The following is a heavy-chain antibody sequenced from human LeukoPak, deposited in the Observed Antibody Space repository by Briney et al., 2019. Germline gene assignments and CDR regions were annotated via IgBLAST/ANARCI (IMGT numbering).Heavy chain of an antibody. V-gene: IGHV1-46*01. CDR1: GYTFTSYY. J-gene: IGHJ5*02. CDR3: AREWPNTYRFDP. Sequence: ASVKVSCKASGYTFTSYYIHWERQAPGQGLEWLGIINPSSGGTIYAQKFQGRVTMTRDTSTSTVYMDLSSLRSEDTAVYYCAREWPNTYRFDPWGQGTLVTVSS. CDR2: INPSSGGT. D-gene: IGHD1/OR15-1a*01.